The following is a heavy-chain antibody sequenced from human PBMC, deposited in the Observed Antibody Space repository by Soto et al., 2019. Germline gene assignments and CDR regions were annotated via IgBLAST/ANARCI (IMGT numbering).Heavy chain of an antibody. D-gene: IGHD6-13*01. CDR3: AKDGESGYSSWYNLYYFDY. CDR2: ISGSGGST. V-gene: IGHV3-23*01. CDR1: GFTFSSYA. J-gene: IGHJ4*02. Sequence: GGSLRLSCAASGFTFSSYAMSWVRQAPGKGLEWVSAISGSGGSTYYADSVKGRFTISRDNSKNTLYLQMNSLRAEDTAVYYCAKDGESGYSSWYNLYYFDYWGQGTLVTVSS.